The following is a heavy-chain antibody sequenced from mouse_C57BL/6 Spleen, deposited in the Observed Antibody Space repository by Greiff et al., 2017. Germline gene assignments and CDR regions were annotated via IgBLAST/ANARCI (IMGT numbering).Heavy chain of an antibody. D-gene: IGHD6-1*01. V-gene: IGHV1-63*01. CDR2: TYPGGGYT. CDR1: GYTFTNYW. Sequence: QVQLQQSGAELVRPGTSVKMSCKASGYTFTNYWIGWAKQRPGHGLEWIGDTYPGGGYTNYTEKFQGKATLTADKSSSTAYMQFSSLTSEDSAIYYCAREATYYAMDYWGQGTSVTVSS. J-gene: IGHJ4*01. CDR3: AREATYYAMDY.